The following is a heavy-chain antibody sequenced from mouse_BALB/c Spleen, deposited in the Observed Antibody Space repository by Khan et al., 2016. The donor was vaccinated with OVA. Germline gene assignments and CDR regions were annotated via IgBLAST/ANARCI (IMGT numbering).Heavy chain of an antibody. D-gene: IGHD4-1*01. CDR2: INPYNAGT. J-gene: IGHJ3*01. Sequence: IQLVQSGPELVEPGASVKMSCKASGYTFTNYVMHWVKQKPGQGLEWIGYINPYNAGTRYNEKFKGKATLTSDISSTTAYMELSSLPSEDSAVYYCAREASSWDFSFPYWGQGTLVTVSA. CDR3: AREASSWDFSFPY. V-gene: IGHV1S136*01. CDR1: GYTFTNYV.